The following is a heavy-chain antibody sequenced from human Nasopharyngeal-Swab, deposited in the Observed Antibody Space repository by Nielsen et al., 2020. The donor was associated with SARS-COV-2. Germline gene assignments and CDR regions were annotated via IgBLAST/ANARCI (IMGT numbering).Heavy chain of an antibody. V-gene: IGHV3-11*06. Sequence: GESLKISCAASGFTFSDHYMSWIRQAPGKGLEWVSSISSSSSYIYYADSVKGRFTISRDNAKNSLYLQMNSLRAEDTAVYYCASDCSGGSCYSGNIWGQGTMVTVSS. CDR1: GFTFSDHY. CDR2: ISSSSSYI. J-gene: IGHJ3*02. CDR3: ASDCSGGSCYSGNI. D-gene: IGHD2-15*01.